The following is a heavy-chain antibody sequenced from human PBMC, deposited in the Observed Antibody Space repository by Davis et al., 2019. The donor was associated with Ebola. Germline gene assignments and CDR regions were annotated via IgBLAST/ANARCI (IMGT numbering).Heavy chain of an antibody. CDR3: AGGGVPRVAGTFDY. V-gene: IGHV4-59*08. Sequence: PGGSLRLSCTVSGGPINSYYWSWIRQPPGKGLEWIGYIYYSGSTHNTPSLKGRVTISVDTSKNQCSRKLSSVTAADAAVYYCAGGGVPRVAGTFDYWGQGTLVTVSS. CDR1: GGPINSYY. J-gene: IGHJ4*02. D-gene: IGHD6-13*01. CDR2: IYYSGST.